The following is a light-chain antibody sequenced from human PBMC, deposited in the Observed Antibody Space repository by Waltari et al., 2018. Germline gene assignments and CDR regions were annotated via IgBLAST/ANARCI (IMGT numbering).Light chain of an antibody. J-gene: IGLJ1*01. CDR3: ATRDARLDGFV. CDR1: SSNIGSNT. V-gene: IGLV1-44*01. Sequence: QSVLTQSPSASGTPGQRVTISCSGSSSNIGSNTVNWYQPLPGTGPKLLIYANNQRASGVPDRFSGSKSGTSASLAISGLQSEDEAYYFCATRDARLDGFVFGSGTEVTVL. CDR2: ANN.